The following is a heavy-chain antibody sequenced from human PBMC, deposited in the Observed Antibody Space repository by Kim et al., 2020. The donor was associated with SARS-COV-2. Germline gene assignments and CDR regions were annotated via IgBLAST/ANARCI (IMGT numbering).Heavy chain of an antibody. CDR2: IPYDGSNK. CDR1: GFTFSSYG. V-gene: IGHV3-30*03. Sequence: GGSLRLSCAASGFTFSSYGMHWVRQAPGKGLEWVAVIPYDGSNKYFADSVKGRFTISRDSSKNTLYLQMNSLRAEDTAVYYCATAGGPRRTYYYDSSGYYGPDYWGQGTLVTVSS. J-gene: IGHJ4*02. D-gene: IGHD3-22*01. CDR3: ATAGGPRRTYYYDSSGYYGPDY.